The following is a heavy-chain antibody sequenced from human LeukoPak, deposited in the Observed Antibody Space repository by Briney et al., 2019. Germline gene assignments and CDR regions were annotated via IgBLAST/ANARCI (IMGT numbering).Heavy chain of an antibody. D-gene: IGHD1-20*01. CDR1: GGTFSSYA. Sequence: ASAKVSCKASGGTFSSYAISWVRQAPGQGLEWMGITNPSGGSTSYAQKFQGRVTMTRDTSTSTVYMELSSLRSEDTAVYYCARDGITGTIDYWGQGTLVTVSS. V-gene: IGHV1-46*01. J-gene: IGHJ4*02. CDR3: ARDGITGTIDY. CDR2: TNPSGGST.